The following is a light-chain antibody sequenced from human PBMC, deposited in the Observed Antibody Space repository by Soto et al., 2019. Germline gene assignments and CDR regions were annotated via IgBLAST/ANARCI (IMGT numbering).Light chain of an antibody. J-gene: IGKJ1*01. CDR3: EQYGSSPRT. CDR2: GVS. CDR1: QSVSSNY. V-gene: IGKV3-20*01. Sequence: EIALTQSPGTLSLSPGERATLSCRASQSVSSNYFAWYQQKPGQAPRLLIYGVSSRPTGIPDRFSGSGSGTDFTLTISRLEPEDFAVYYCEQYGSSPRTFGQGTKVDIK.